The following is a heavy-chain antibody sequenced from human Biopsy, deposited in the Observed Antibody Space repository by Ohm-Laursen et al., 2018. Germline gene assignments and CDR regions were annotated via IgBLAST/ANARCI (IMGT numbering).Heavy chain of an antibody. CDR2: IYSGDST. CDR3: ARATYSSGHKIDS. Sequence: GSLRLSCAASGFTLNKHGMHWVRQAPGKGLEWVSVIYSGDSTYYADSVKGRFTISRDESKNTLYLQMNRLRAEDTAVYHCARATYSSGHKIDSWGQGTLVTVSS. D-gene: IGHD6-25*01. J-gene: IGHJ4*02. CDR1: GFTLNKHG. V-gene: IGHV3-NL1*01.